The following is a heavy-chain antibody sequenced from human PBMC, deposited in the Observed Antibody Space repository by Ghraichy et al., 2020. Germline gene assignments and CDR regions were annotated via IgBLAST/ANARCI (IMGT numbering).Heavy chain of an antibody. CDR3: ARPTRSPYGMDV. Sequence: ASVKVSCKASGYTFTSYAMHWVRQAPGQRLEWMGWINAGNGNTKYSQKIQGRVTITRDTSASTAYMELSSLRSEDTAVYYCARPTRSPYGMDVWGQGTTVTVSS. CDR1: GYTFTSYA. CDR2: INAGNGNT. D-gene: IGHD3-10*01. J-gene: IGHJ6*02. V-gene: IGHV1-3*01.